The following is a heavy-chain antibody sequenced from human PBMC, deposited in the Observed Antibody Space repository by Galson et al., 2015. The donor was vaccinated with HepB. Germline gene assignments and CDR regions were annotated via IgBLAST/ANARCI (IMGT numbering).Heavy chain of an antibody. V-gene: IGHV3-23*01. D-gene: IGHD4-17*01. CDR3: ARTMTTVTRTIDF. CDR2: ISGSGLKT. J-gene: IGHJ4*02. CDR1: GFTSSDYA. Sequence: GSLRLSCAAYGFTSSDYAMAWVRQSPAKGLEWVSTISGSGLKTFYADSVKGRFTVSRDESRNTVYRQMYSLGVEDTAVYFCARTMTTVTRTIDFWGPGTLVIVSS.